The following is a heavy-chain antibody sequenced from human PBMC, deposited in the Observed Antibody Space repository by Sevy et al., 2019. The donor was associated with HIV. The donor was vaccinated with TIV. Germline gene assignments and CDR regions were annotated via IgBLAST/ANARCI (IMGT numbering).Heavy chain of an antibody. V-gene: IGHV3-74*01. J-gene: IGHJ6*02. CDR1: GFTFSSHW. Sequence: GGSLRLSCAVSGFTFSSHWMFWVRQAPGKGLVWVSHINSNGTITNYADSVKGRFAISSDNTKNTIYLQMNSLRAEDTAVYYCARGQLLQFLEWPSYGLDVWGQGTTVTVSS. CDR2: INSNGTIT. D-gene: IGHD3-3*01. CDR3: ARGQLLQFLEWPSYGLDV.